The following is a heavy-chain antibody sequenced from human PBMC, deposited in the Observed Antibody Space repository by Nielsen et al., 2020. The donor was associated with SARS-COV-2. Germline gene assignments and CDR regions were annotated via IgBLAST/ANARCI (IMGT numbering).Heavy chain of an antibody. Sequence: TFSSYAMSWIRQPPGKGLEWIGSIYYSGSTYYNPSLKSRVTISVDTSKNQFSLKLSSVTAADTAVYYCARANYYDSSGYFDYWGQGTLVTVSS. CDR2: IYYSGST. D-gene: IGHD3-22*01. CDR3: ARANYYDSSGYFDY. CDR1: TFSSYA. V-gene: IGHV4-39*01. J-gene: IGHJ4*02.